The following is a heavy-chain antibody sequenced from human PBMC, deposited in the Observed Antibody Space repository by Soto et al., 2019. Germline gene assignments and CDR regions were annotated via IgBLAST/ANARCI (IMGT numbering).Heavy chain of an antibody. Sequence: GGSLRLSCAASGFPFSTYWMNWVRQAPGKGPEWVAKIKQDGSDKDYVDSVKGRFTISRDNAKNSLYLQMNSLRAEDTALYYCARGFYGMDVWGQGTTVTVSS. CDR1: GFPFSTYW. CDR3: ARGFYGMDV. CDR2: IKQDGSDK. V-gene: IGHV3-7*04. J-gene: IGHJ6*02.